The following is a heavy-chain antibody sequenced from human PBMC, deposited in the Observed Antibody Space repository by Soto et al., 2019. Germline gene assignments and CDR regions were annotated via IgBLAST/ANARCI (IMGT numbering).Heavy chain of an antibody. CDR3: AQDAITMVRGVISYCGMDV. CDR1: GFTFDDYA. CDR2: ISWNSGSI. V-gene: IGHV3-9*01. Sequence: EVQLVESGGGLVQPGRSLRLSCAASGFTFDDYAMHWVRQAPGKGLEWVSGISWNSGSIGYADSVKGRFTISRDNAKNSLYLQMNSLRAEDTALYYCAQDAITMVRGVISYCGMDVWGQGTTVTVSS. J-gene: IGHJ6*02. D-gene: IGHD3-10*01.